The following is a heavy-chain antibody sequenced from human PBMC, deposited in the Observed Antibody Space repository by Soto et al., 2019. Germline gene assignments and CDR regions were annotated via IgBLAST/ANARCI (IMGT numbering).Heavy chain of an antibody. CDR2: INPSGGST. D-gene: IGHD3-3*01. Sequence: ASVKVSCKASGYTFTSYYMHWVRQAPGQGLEWMGIINPSGGSTSYAQKFQGRVTMTRDTSTSTVYMELSSLRSEDTAVYYCARRQERYYDLWSGYGLDYWGQGTLVTVSS. J-gene: IGHJ4*02. CDR3: ARRQERYYDLWSGYGLDY. CDR1: GYTFTSYY. V-gene: IGHV1-46*01.